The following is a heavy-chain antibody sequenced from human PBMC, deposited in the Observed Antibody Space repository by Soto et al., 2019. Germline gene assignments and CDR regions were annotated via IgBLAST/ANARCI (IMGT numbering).Heavy chain of an antibody. D-gene: IGHD5-18*01. CDR3: AKDGGYSYGYSPRYYCGMDV. CDR2: ISGSGGST. Sequence: EVQLLESGGGLVQPGGSLRLSCAASGFTFSSYAMSWVRQAPGKGLEWVSAISGSGGSTYYADSVKGRFTISRDNYKKTLYLQMISLRAEDMVVYYCAKDGGYSYGYSPRYYCGMDVWGQGTTVTVSS. V-gene: IGHV3-23*01. J-gene: IGHJ6*02. CDR1: GFTFSSYA.